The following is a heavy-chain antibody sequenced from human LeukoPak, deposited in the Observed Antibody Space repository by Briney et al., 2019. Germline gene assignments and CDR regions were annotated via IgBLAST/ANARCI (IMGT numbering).Heavy chain of an antibody. CDR1: GFTFSSYS. D-gene: IGHD3-9*01. V-gene: IGHV3-21*04. CDR2: ISRSSYYL. J-gene: IGHJ4*02. Sequence: GGSLRLSCVASGFTFSSYSMNWVRQAPGKGLEWVSSISRSSYYLDYADSVKGRFTISRDNAKNSLYLQMNSLRAEDTALYYCAKDCDILTGYCIDYWGQGTLVTVSS. CDR3: AKDCDILTGYCIDY.